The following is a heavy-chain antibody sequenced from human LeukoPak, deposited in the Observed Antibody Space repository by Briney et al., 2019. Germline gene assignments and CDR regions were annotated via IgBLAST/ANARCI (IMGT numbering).Heavy chain of an antibody. J-gene: IGHJ4*02. V-gene: IGHV4-39*01. CDR1: GGSIHSSSYF. CDR2: ISYSGVT. CDR3: VRPKDNDPVLAFDS. D-gene: IGHD2-15*01. Sequence: SETLSLTCTVSGGSIHSSSYFWGWIRQSPGEGLEWIGTISYSGVTYYTPSLKSRVTLSVDTSKNQFSLKLVSVTAADTAVYYCVRPKDNDPVLAFDSWGQGLLVTVSS.